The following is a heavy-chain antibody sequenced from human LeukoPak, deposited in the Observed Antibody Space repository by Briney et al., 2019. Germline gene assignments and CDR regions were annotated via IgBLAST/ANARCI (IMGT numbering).Heavy chain of an antibody. CDR1: GYTFTSYY. Sequence: ASVKVSCKASGYTFTSYYMHWVRQAPGQGLEWMGIINPSGGSTSYAQKFQGRVTMTRDTSTSTVYMELSSLRAEDTAVYYCARTSRCSGGSCYLKQIFWGQGTLVTVSS. V-gene: IGHV1-46*01. CDR3: ARTSRCSGGSCYLKQIF. J-gene: IGHJ4*02. CDR2: INPSGGST. D-gene: IGHD2-15*01.